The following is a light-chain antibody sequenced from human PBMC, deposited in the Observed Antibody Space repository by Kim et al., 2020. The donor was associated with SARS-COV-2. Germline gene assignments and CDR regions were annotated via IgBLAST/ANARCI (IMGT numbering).Light chain of an antibody. V-gene: IGLV3-21*04. J-gene: IGLJ2*01. CDR3: QVWDTGGDHPI. CDR2: YDT. Sequence: APGTTAGITSGENRFGLHRVHWYQQEPGRVHVLVIDYDTDRPSGIPERFSGSNSGNTATLTISRVEAGDEADYYCQVWDTGGDHPIFGGGTQLTVL. CDR1: RFGLHR.